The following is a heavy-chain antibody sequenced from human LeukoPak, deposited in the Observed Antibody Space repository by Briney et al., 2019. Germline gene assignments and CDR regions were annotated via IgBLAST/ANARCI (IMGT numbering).Heavy chain of an antibody. J-gene: IGHJ4*02. CDR2: ISKDGREK. D-gene: IGHD1-26*01. Sequence: PGGSLRLSCAASELIFSDFCMTWVRQSPGKGLEWVATISKDGREKYYVDSVKGRFTISRDNAENSLYLHMNSLRAEDTGIYYCTRGGRYTSYYWFYRGPGTLVTVSS. V-gene: IGHV3-7*03. CDR3: TRGGRYTSYYWFY. CDR1: ELIFSDFC.